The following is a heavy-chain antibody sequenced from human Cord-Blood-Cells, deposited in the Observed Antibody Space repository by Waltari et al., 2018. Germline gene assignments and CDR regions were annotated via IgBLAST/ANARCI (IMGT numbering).Heavy chain of an antibody. CDR3: ARDLGPVAGTINYYYGMDV. J-gene: IGHJ6*02. CDR1: GYTFTGYY. CDR2: INPNSGGT. V-gene: IGHV1-2*04. Sequence: VQLVQSGAEVKKPGASVKVSCKASGYTFTGYYMHWVRQAPGQGLEWMEWINPNSGGTNYAQKFQGWVTMTRDTSISTAYMELSRLRSDDTAVYYCARDLGPVAGTINYYYGMDVWGQGP. D-gene: IGHD6-19*01.